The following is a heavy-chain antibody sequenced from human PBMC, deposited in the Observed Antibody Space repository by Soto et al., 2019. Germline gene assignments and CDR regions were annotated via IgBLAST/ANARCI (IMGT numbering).Heavy chain of an antibody. V-gene: IGHV2-5*02. J-gene: IGHJ4*02. CDR2: IFWDDDK. Sequence: QITLKESGPALVRPTQTLTLTCSFSGFSLTTRGVAVGWIRQPPGKALEWLALIFWDDDKWYSPSLRSRLTITEDASKNQVILTMTNMDPVDTATYYCAHRSRGYAYYFDQWGQGTLVTVSS. CDR1: GFSLTTRGVA. CDR3: AHRSRGYAYYFDQ. D-gene: IGHD5-12*01.